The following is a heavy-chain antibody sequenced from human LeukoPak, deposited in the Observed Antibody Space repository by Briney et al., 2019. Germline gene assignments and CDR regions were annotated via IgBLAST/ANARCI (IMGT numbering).Heavy chain of an antibody. CDR2: IFYVGRT. J-gene: IGHJ4*02. CDR3: ARKGGHFDY. CDR1: GDSISYSY. V-gene: IGHV4-59*01. D-gene: IGHD2-15*01. Sequence: SETLSLTCTVSGDSISYSYWSWSRQSPGKGLEWSGYIFYVGRTNYNPSLKSRVTISVDMSKNQFSLKVTSVTAADTAIYYCARKGGHFDYWGQGTLVTVSS.